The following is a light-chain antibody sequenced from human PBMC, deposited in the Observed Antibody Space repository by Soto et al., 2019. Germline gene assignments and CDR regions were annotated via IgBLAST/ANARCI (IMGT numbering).Light chain of an antibody. CDR1: TSNIGTNA. CDR2: YDN. Sequence: QSVLTQPTSVSEAPRQRVTISCCGSTSNIGTNAVTWYQQLPGKAPTLLLHYDNLLPSRVSDRFSGSKSGTSASLAISGLQSEDEADYYCAAWDDILNAYVFGTATNVTVL. V-gene: IGLV1-36*01. CDR3: AAWDDILNAYV. J-gene: IGLJ1*01.